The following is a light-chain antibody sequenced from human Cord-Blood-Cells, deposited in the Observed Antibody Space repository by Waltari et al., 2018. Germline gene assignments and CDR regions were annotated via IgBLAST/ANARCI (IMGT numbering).Light chain of an antibody. V-gene: IGKV4-1*01. J-gene: IGKJ3*01. CDR1: QSVLYSSNNKNY. Sequence: DIVMTQSPDSLAVSLGERATINCKSSQSVLYSSNNKNYLAWYQQKPGQPPKLLMYWESTRESGVPDRFSGSGSGTDFNLTISSLQAEDVAVYYCQQYYSTPFTFGPGTKVDIK. CDR2: WES. CDR3: QQYYSTPFT.